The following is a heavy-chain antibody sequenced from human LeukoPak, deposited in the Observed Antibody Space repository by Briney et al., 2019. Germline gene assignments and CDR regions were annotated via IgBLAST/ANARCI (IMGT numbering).Heavy chain of an antibody. CDR1: GGSVSTYS. J-gene: IGHJ3*02. CDR2: IDYSGSS. Sequence: PSETLSLTCSVSGGSVSTYSWTWIRQPPGKGLEWIGFIDYSGSSNYNPSLKSRVTISADPSTNHFSLNLTSVTAADTAVYFCARDHPVADWAPDIWGRGTMVTVSS. D-gene: IGHD3-9*01. V-gene: IGHV4-59*02. CDR3: ARDHPVADWAPDI.